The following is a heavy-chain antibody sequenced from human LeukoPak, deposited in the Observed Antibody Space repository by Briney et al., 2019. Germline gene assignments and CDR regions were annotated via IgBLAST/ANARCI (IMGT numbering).Heavy chain of an antibody. D-gene: IGHD6-19*01. V-gene: IGHV4-39*01. CDR3: ARLKSIAVAGTVDY. Sequence: SETLSLTCTVSGGSISSNEFYWAWIRQPPGKGLAWIGSIFYSGSTYYNPSLKSRVTISVDTSKNQFSLKLSSVTAADTAVYYCARLKSIAVAGTVDYWGQGTLVTVSS. J-gene: IGHJ4*02. CDR2: IFYSGST. CDR1: GGSISSNEFY.